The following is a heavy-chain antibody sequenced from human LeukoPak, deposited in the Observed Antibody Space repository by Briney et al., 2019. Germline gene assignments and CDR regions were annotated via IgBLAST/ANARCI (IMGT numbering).Heavy chain of an antibody. CDR3: AREGAGSWFDP. V-gene: IGHV3-30-3*01. CDR2: ISYDGSNK. Sequence: GGSLRLSCAASGFTFSSYAMHWVRQAPGKGLEWVAVISYDGSNKYYADSVKGRFTISRDNSKNTLYLQMNSQRAEDTAVYYCAREGAGSWFDPWGQGTLVTVSS. D-gene: IGHD1-26*01. CDR1: GFTFSSYA. J-gene: IGHJ5*02.